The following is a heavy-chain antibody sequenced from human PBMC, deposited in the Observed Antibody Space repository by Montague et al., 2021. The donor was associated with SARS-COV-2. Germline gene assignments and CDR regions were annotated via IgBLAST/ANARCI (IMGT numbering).Heavy chain of an antibody. Sequence: SQTLSLTCTVSGGSISSGDYYWSWIRQPPGKGLEWIGYIYYSGSTYYNPSLKSRVTISVDTSKNQFSLELSSVTAADTAVYYCARVRGRCHIVVVTAIEFDYWGQGTLVTVSS. CDR2: IYYSGST. CDR1: GGSISSGDYY. V-gene: IGHV4-30-4*01. D-gene: IGHD2-21*02. J-gene: IGHJ4*02. CDR3: ARVRGRCHIVVVTAIEFDY.